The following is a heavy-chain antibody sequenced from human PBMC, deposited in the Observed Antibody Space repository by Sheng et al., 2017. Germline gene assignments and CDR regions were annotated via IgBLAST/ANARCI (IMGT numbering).Heavy chain of an antibody. CDR2: INHSGST. CDR1: GGSFSGYY. V-gene: IGHV4-34*01. J-gene: IGHJ4*02. Sequence: QVQLQQWGAGLLKPSETLSLTCAVYGGSFSGYYWSWIRQPPGKGLEWIGEINHSGSTNYNPSLKSRVTISVDTSKNQFSLKLSSVTAADTAVYYCARNKIWGSGYFDYWGQGTLVTVSS. CDR3: ARNKIWGSGYFDY. D-gene: IGHD7-27*01.